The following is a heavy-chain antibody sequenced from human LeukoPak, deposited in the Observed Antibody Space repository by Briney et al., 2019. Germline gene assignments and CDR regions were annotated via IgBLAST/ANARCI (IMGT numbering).Heavy chain of an antibody. V-gene: IGHV3-20*04. Sequence: GGSLRLSCAASGFTFDDYGMIWVRQAPGKGLEWVSYITWNGATMAYGDSVKGRFTISRDNAKNSLYLQMNSLRAEDTALYYCARDIVLIAVAVRGSFDIWGQGTMVTVSS. D-gene: IGHD6-19*01. CDR2: ITWNGATM. CDR1: GFTFDDYG. J-gene: IGHJ3*02. CDR3: ARDIVLIAVAVRGSFDI.